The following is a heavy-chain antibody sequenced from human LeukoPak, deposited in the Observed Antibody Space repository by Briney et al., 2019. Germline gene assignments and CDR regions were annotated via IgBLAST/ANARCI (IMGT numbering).Heavy chain of an antibody. CDR3: ATAYNSDY. CDR2: MYPGDSDI. Sequence: GEPLKISCKASGYSFANHWIGWVRKMPGKGLDWMAIMYPGDSDIRYSPCFQGQVAISADRTITTAYLQWNSLKASDTAIYYCATAYNSDYWGQGTLVTVSS. J-gene: IGHJ4*02. D-gene: IGHD1-14*01. V-gene: IGHV5-51*01. CDR1: GYSFANHW.